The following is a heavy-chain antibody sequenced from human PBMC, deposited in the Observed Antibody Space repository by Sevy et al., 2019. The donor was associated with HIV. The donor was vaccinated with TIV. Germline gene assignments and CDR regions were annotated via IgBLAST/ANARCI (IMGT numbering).Heavy chain of an antibody. CDR1: GGSISSYY. V-gene: IGHV4-4*07. Sequence: SETLSLTCTVSGGSISSYYWSWIRQPAGKGLEWIGRIYTSGSTNYNPSLKSRVTMSVDTSKNQFSLQLSSVTAADTAVYYCARDGRYSYGSYYYYGMDVWGQGTTVTVSS. CDR2: IYTSGST. D-gene: IGHD5-18*01. J-gene: IGHJ6*02. CDR3: ARDGRYSYGSYYYYGMDV.